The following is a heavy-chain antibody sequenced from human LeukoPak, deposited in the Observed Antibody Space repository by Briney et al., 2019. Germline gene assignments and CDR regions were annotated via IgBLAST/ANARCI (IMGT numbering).Heavy chain of an antibody. CDR2: IIPIFGTA. CDR1: GGTFSSYA. V-gene: IGHV1-69*13. CDR3: AVVGSGSYTMVYYYYGMDV. J-gene: IGHJ6*02. D-gene: IGHD3-10*01. Sequence: ASVKVSCKASGGTFSSYAISWVRQAPGQGLEWMGGIIPIFGTANYAQKFQGRVTITADESTSTAYMELSSLRSEDTAVYYCAVVGSGSYTMVYYYYGMDVWGQGTTVTVSS.